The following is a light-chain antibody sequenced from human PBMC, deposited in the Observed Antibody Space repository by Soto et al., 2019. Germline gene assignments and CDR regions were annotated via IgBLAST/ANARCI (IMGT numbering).Light chain of an antibody. CDR2: EVS. CDR1: SSDIGAYIY. V-gene: IGLV2-8*01. J-gene: IGLJ1*01. CDR3: SSYAGSNNFV. Sequence: QSALTQPPSASGSPGQSVTISCTGTSSDIGAYIYVSWYQQHPGKAPKLMISEVSRRPSGVPERFSGSKSGNMASLTASGLQADDEAHYYCSSYAGSNNFVFGTGTKVTVL.